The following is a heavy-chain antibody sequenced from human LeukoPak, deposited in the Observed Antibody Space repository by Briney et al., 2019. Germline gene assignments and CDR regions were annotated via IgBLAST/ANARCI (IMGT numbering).Heavy chain of an antibody. V-gene: IGHV3-33*01. CDR1: RFTFSSYG. Sequence: GSSLRLSCAASRFTFSSYGMHWVRQAPGKGLEWVAVIWYDGSNKYYADSVKGRFTISRDNSKNTLYLQMNSLRAEDTAVYYCASDGKVRYYDILTGYYGSGQDYFDYWGQGTLVTVSS. CDR2: IWYDGSNK. J-gene: IGHJ4*02. CDR3: ASDGKVRYYDILTGYYGSGQDYFDY. D-gene: IGHD3-9*01.